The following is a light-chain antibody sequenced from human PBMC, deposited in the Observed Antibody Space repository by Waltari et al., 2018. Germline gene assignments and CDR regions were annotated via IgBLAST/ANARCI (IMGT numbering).Light chain of an antibody. CDR1: QSLLHSNGYNY. CDR2: LGS. V-gene: IGKV2-28*01. J-gene: IGKJ1*01. CDR3: MQDLQTRT. Sequence: EIVMTQSPLSQPVTPGEPASISRKSSQSLLHSNGYNYLHWYLQKPGEAPQLLIYLGSILASGVPDRFSGSGSGTDFTLKISRVEAEDVGVYYCMQDLQTRTFGQGTKVEIK.